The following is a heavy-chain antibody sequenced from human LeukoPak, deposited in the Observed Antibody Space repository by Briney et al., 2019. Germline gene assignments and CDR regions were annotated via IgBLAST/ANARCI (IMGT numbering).Heavy chain of an antibody. CDR3: ARDGGGSDC. V-gene: IGHV4-34*01. Sequence: PSETLSLTCAVYGGSFSGYYWSWIRQPPGKGLEWIGEINHSGSTNYNPSLKSRVTISVDKSNNHFSLKLSSVTAADTAVYYCARDGGGSDCWGQGTLVTVSS. D-gene: IGHD2-15*01. J-gene: IGHJ4*02. CDR1: GGSFSGYY. CDR2: INHSGST.